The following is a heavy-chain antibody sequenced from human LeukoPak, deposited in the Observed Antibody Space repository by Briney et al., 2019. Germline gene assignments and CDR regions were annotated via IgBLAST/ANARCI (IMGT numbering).Heavy chain of an antibody. Sequence: GASVKVSCKASGYTFTGYYMHWVRQAPGPGLEWMGWINPNSGGTNYAQKFQGRVTMTRDTSISTAYMELSRLRSDDTAVYYCARDADTYSSGWYPAGYWGQGTLVTVSS. CDR2: INPNSGGT. J-gene: IGHJ4*02. CDR1: GYTFTGYY. CDR3: ARDADTYSSGWYPAGY. D-gene: IGHD6-19*01. V-gene: IGHV1-2*02.